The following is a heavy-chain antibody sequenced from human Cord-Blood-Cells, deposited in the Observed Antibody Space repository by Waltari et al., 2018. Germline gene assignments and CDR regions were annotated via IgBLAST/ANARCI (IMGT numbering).Heavy chain of an antibody. CDR2: IYTSGST. V-gene: IGHV4-4*07. CDR3: ARESSGWDHEAFDI. J-gene: IGHJ3*02. CDR1: GGSISSYY. D-gene: IGHD6-19*01. Sequence: QVQLQESGPGLVKPSETLSLTCTVSGGSISSYYWSWIRQPAGKGLEWIGRIYTSGSTNYNPSLKSRVTMSVDTSENQFSLKLSSVTAADTAVYYCARESSGWDHEAFDIWGQGTMVTVSS.